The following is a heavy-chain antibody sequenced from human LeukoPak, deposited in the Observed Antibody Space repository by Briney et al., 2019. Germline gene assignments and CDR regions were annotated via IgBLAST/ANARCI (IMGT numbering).Heavy chain of an antibody. V-gene: IGHV4-30-2*01. J-gene: IGHJ4*02. CDR1: GGSISSGGYY. D-gene: IGHD3-3*01. Sequence: SQTLSLTCTVSGGSISSGGYYWSWIRQPPGKGLEWIGYIYHSGSTYYNPSLKSRVTISVDRSKNQFSLKLSSVTAADTAVYYCASELHRLQTVKIFGVVIIWGQGTLVTVSS. CDR2: IYHSGST. CDR3: ASELHRLQTVKIFGVVII.